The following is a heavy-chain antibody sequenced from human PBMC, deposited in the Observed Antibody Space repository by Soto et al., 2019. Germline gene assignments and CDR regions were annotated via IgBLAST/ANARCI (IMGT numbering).Heavy chain of an antibody. D-gene: IGHD2-8*01. CDR3: ASPDCTNGVCYQKTFDY. J-gene: IGHJ4*02. V-gene: IGHV4-39*01. CDR1: GGSISRSSYY. CDR2: IYYSGST. Sequence: SEALSVTCTVSGGSISRSSYYWGWIRQPPGKGLEWIGSIYYSGSTYYNPSLKSRVTISVDTSKNQFSLKLSSVTAADTAVYYCASPDCTNGVCYQKTFDYWGQGTLVTVSS.